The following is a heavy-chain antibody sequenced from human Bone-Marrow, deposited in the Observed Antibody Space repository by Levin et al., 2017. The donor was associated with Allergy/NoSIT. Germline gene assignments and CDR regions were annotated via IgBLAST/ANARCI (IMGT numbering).Heavy chain of an antibody. CDR1: GGSISSGGYY. CDR3: ARAKGDCSGGNCYGFDY. D-gene: IGHD2-15*01. V-gene: IGHV4-31*03. Sequence: SETLSLTCTVSGGSISSGGYYWNWIRQHPGKGLEWIGYIYYSGSTYYKPSLKSRVTISVDTSKNQFSLKLSSVTAADTAVYYCARAKGDCSGGNCYGFDYWGQGTLVTVSS. J-gene: IGHJ4*02. CDR2: IYYSGST.